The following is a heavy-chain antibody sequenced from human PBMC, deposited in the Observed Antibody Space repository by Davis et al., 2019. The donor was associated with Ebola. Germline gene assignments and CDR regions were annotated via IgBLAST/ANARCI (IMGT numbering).Heavy chain of an antibody. J-gene: IGHJ6*02. CDR3: ASSMIGSGGSRARRRYYYYGMDV. V-gene: IGHV1-8*02. Sequence: ASVKVSCKASGYTFTSYAMHWVRQAPGQRLEWMGWMTPNSGNTGYAQKFQGRVTMTRNTSISTAYMELSSLRSEDTAVYYCASSMIGSGGSRARRRYYYYGMDVWGQGTTVTVSS. CDR1: GYTFTSYA. CDR2: MTPNSGNT. D-gene: IGHD2-15*01.